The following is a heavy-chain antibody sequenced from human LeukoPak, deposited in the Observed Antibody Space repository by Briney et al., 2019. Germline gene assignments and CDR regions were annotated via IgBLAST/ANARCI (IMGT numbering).Heavy chain of an antibody. CDR2: INPNSGGT. CDR1: GYTFTGYY. CDR3: ARQEVYYYYYGMDV. V-gene: IGHV1-2*06. Sequence: ASVKVSCKASGYTFTGYYMHWVRQAPGQGLDWMGRINPNSGGTNYAQKFQGRVTMTRDTSISTAYMELSRLRSDDTAVYYCARQEVYYYYYGMDVWGQGTTVTVSS. J-gene: IGHJ6*02.